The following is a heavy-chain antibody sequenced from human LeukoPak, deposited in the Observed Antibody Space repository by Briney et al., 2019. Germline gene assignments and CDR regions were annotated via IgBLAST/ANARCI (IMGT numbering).Heavy chain of an antibody. CDR3: ARGHIFGSGSRQFDP. V-gene: IGHV4-61*01. Sequence: SETLSLTCTVSGGSVFSGSYYWSWIRQPPGEGMEWLGYMYYSGSTNYNPSLKSRVTISVDTSKNQFSLKLSSVTAADTAVYYCARGHIFGSGSRQFDPWGQGTLVTVSS. CDR1: GGSVFSGSYY. CDR2: MYYSGST. D-gene: IGHD3-10*01. J-gene: IGHJ5*02.